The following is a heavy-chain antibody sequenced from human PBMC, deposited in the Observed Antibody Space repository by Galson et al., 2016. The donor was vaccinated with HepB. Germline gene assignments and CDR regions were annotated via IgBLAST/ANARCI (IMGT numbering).Heavy chain of an antibody. CDR3: TRARQGYSYGSFDS. CDR2: INTDGSSI. D-gene: IGHD5-18*01. J-gene: IGHJ4*02. V-gene: IGHV3-74*01. Sequence: GKGLVWVSRINTDGSSISYGDSVKGRFTISRDNVRNTLFLQMNTLRAEDTAVYYCTRARQGYSYGSFDSWGQGTLVTVSS.